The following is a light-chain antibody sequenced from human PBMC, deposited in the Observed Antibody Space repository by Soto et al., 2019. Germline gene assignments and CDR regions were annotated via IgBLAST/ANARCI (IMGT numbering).Light chain of an antibody. Sequence: QSVLTQPASVSGSPGQSITISCTGTSSDVGSYNLVSWYQQHPGKAPKLMIYEGSKRPSGVSNRFSGSKSGNTASLTISGLQAEDEADYYCCSYAGSSTNRVFGGGTQLTVL. CDR2: EGS. CDR3: CSYAGSSTNRV. V-gene: IGLV2-23*01. J-gene: IGLJ2*01. CDR1: SSDVGSYNL.